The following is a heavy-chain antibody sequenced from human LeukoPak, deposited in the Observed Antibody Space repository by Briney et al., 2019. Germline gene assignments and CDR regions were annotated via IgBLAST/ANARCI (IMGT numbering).Heavy chain of an antibody. V-gene: IGHV3-74*01. CDR2: INSDGSST. Sequence: GGSLRLSCATSEFTFSSYWMHWVRQVPGKGLVWVSRINSDGSSTVYADSVKGRFTISRDNAKNTLYLQMNSLRAEDTAVYYCARDGYCSSTSCYSYWFDPWGQGTLVTVSS. J-gene: IGHJ5*02. CDR3: ARDGYCSSTSCYSYWFDP. CDR1: EFTFSSYW. D-gene: IGHD2-2*03.